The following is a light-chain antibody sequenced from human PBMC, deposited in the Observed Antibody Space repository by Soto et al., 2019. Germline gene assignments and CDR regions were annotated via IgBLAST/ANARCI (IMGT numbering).Light chain of an antibody. CDR2: IAS. V-gene: IGKV1-9*01. CDR1: QGIRNY. Sequence: DIQLTQSPSFLSASVGDSVPITCRASQGIRNYLAWYQQKPGRAPKLLIYIASTLQSGVPSRFSGSYSGTEFTLTITSLQPEEFATYYCKQVNSYPITVGQGTRLEIK. CDR3: KQVNSYPIT. J-gene: IGKJ5*01.